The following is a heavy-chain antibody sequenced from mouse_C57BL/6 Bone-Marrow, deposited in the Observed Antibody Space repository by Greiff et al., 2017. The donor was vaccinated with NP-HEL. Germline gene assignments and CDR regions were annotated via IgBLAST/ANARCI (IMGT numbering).Heavy chain of an antibody. CDR3: ARENDYDHWYFDV. CDR2: ISSGSSTI. CDR1: GFTFSDYG. Sequence: EVQLQQSGGGLVKPGGSLKLSCAASGFTFSDYGMHWVRQAPEKGLEWVAYISSGSSTIYYADTVKGRFTISRDNAKNTLFLQMTSLRSEDTAMYYCARENDYDHWYFDVWGTGTTVTVSS. V-gene: IGHV5-17*01. D-gene: IGHD2-4*01. J-gene: IGHJ1*03.